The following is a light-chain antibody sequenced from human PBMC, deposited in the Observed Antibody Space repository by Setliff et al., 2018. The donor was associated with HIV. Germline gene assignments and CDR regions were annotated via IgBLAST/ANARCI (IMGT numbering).Light chain of an antibody. CDR1: SSDVGGYNY. CDR3: SSYTRRSTSV. V-gene: IGLV2-14*03. J-gene: IGLJ1*01. Sequence: QSVLTQPASVSGSPGQSITISCTGTSSDVGGYNYVSWYQQHPGKAPKLMIYDVSNRPSGVSNRFSGSKSGNTASLTISGLQAEDEADYYCSSYTRRSTSVFGTGTKATV. CDR2: DVS.